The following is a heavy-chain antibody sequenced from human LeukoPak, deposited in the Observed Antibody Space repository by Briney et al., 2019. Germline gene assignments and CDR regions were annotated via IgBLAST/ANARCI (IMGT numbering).Heavy chain of an antibody. CDR1: GFTFSNYV. CDR3: ARGGRGNFDY. D-gene: IGHD2-15*01. Sequence: GGSLRLSCAASGFTFSNYVMHWVRQAPGKGLEWVAVISYDGSNRYYADSVKGRFTISRDNAKNSLYLQMNSLRAEDTAVYYCARGGRGNFDYWGQGTLVTVSS. CDR2: ISYDGSNR. J-gene: IGHJ4*02. V-gene: IGHV3-30*07.